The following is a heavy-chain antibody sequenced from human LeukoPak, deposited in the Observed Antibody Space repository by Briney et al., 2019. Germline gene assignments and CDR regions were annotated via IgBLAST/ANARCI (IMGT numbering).Heavy chain of an antibody. CDR1: GFTFSSYG. CDR2: IWYGGSNK. V-gene: IGHV3-33*08. D-gene: IGHD6-19*01. Sequence: PGGSLRLSCAASGFTFSSYGMHWVRQAPGKGLEWVAVIWYGGSNKYYADSVKGRFTISRDNSKNTLYLQMNSLRAEDTAVYYCARRRRQWLVPGGNWFDPWGQGTLVTVSS. CDR3: ARRRRQWLVPGGNWFDP. J-gene: IGHJ5*02.